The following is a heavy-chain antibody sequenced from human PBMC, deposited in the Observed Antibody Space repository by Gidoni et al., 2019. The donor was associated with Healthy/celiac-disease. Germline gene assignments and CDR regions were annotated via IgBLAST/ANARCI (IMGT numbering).Heavy chain of an antibody. CDR1: GFTFDDYA. Sequence: EVQLVESGGGLVQPGRSLRLSCAASGFTFDDYAMHWVRQAPGKGLEWVSGISWNSGSIGYADSVKGRFTISRDNAKNSLYLQMNSLRAEDTALYYCAKDRGQWESNYWYFDLWGRGTLVTVSS. J-gene: IGHJ2*01. CDR3: AKDRGQWESNYWYFDL. CDR2: ISWNSGSI. D-gene: IGHD1-26*01. V-gene: IGHV3-9*01.